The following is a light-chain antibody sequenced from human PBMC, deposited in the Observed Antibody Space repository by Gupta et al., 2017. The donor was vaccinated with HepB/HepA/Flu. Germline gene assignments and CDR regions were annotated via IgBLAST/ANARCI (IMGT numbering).Light chain of an antibody. CDR1: QSVSSY. J-gene: IGKJ4*01. V-gene: IGKV3-11*01. CDR3: QQRNNWPPGLT. Sequence: IVLTQSPATLSLSPGERATLSCRASQSVSSYLAWYQQRPGQAPRLRFYDASKRATGVPARFRGSGSGTDFTLTISHLEPEDVAIYYCQQRNNWPPGLTFGGGTKVEVK. CDR2: DAS.